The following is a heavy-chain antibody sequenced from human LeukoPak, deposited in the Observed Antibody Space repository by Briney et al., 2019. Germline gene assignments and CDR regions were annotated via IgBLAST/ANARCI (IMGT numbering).Heavy chain of an antibody. D-gene: IGHD3-3*01. CDR2: INSDGSST. CDR3: AREYYDFSLDY. J-gene: IGHJ4*02. V-gene: IGHV3-74*01. Sequence: GGSLRLSCAASGFTFSSYWMHWVRQAPGKGLVWVSRINSDGSSTSYADSVKGRFTISRDNAQNTLYLQMNSLRAEDTAVYYCAREYYDFSLDYWGQGTLVTVSS. CDR1: GFTFSSYW.